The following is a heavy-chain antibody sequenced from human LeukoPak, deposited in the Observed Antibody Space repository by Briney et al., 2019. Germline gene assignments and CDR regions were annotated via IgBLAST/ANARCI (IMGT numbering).Heavy chain of an antibody. J-gene: IGHJ4*02. V-gene: IGHV4-34*01. CDR1: GGSFSGYY. CDR2: INHSGST. CDR3: AREGSSSMYYFDY. D-gene: IGHD6-6*01. Sequence: SETLSLTCAVYGGSFSGYYWSWIRQPPGKGLEWIGEINHSGSTNYNPSLKSLVTISVDTSKNQFSLKLSSVTAADTAVYYCAREGSSSMYYFDYWGQGTLVTVSS.